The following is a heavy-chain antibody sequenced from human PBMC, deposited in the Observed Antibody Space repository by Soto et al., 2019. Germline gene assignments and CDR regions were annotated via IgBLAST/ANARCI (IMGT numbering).Heavy chain of an antibody. D-gene: IGHD3-22*01. CDR1: GYSISSGYY. CDR2: IYHSGST. CDR3: ARVWPYDSSGDFDY. Sequence: PSETLSLTCAVSGYSISSGYYWGWIRQPPGKGLEWIGSIYHSGSTYYNPSLKSRVTISVDTSKNQFSLKLSSVTAADTAVYYCARVWPYDSSGDFDYWGQGTMVTVYS. V-gene: IGHV4-38-2*01. J-gene: IGHJ4*02.